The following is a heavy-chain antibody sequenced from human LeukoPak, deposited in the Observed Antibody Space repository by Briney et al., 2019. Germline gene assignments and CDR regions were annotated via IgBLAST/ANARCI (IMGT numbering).Heavy chain of an antibody. J-gene: IGHJ6*03. CDR2: ISAYNGNT. Sequence: ASVKVSCKASGYTFTDYYINWVRQAPGQGLEWMGWISAYNGNTNYAQKLQGRVTMTTDISTSTAYMELRSLRSDDTAVYYCARLKSSSWFYYYYYYMDVWGKGTTVTVSS. CDR1: GYTFTDYY. D-gene: IGHD6-13*01. V-gene: IGHV1-18*04. CDR3: ARLKSSSWFYYYYYYMDV.